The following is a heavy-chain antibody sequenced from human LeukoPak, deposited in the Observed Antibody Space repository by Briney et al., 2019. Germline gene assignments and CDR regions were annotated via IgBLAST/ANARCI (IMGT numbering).Heavy chain of an antibody. CDR1: GFTFSSYG. CDR2: ISSSGSTI. D-gene: IGHD3-10*01. J-gene: IGHJ4*02. CDR3: ASYGSGSYYLPFFDY. V-gene: IGHV3-48*04. Sequence: SGGSLRLSCAASGFTFSSYGMHWVRQAPGKGLEWVSYISSSGSTIYYADSVKGRFTISRDNAKNSLYLQMNSLRAEDTAVYYCASYGSGSYYLPFFDYWGQGTLVTVSS.